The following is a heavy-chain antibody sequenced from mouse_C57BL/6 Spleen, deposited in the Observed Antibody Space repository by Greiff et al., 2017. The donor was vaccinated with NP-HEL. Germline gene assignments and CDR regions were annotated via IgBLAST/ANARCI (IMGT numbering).Heavy chain of an antibody. CDR1: GFTFSSYA. CDR2: ISDGGSYT. CDR3: ARVNPYFDY. Sequence: DVKLVESGGGLVKPGGSLKLSCAASGFTFSSYAMSWVRQTPEKRLEWVATISDGGSYTYYPDNVKGRFTISRDNAKNNLYLQMSHLKSEDTAMYYCARVNPYFDYWGQGTTLTVSS. V-gene: IGHV5-4*03. J-gene: IGHJ2*01.